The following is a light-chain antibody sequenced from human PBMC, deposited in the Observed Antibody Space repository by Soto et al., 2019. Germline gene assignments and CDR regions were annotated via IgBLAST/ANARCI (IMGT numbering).Light chain of an antibody. Sequence: EVVLTQSPAILSLSPGERATLSCGASQTVRRNFLAWYQKRPGLAPRLLIYDASSRATGIPDRFSGGGSGTEFTLTISRLEPEDFAVYYCHHYGTSPWTFGQGTKVESK. J-gene: IGKJ1*01. CDR2: DAS. CDR1: QTVRRNF. CDR3: HHYGTSPWT. V-gene: IGKV3D-20*01.